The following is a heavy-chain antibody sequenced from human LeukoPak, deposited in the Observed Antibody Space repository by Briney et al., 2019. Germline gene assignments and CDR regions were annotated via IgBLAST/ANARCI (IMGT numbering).Heavy chain of an antibody. CDR1: GGSISRSSYY. Sequence: SETLSLTCTVSGGSISRSSYYWGWIRQPPGKGLEWIESIYYSGSTYYNPSLNSRLTISLDTSKNQFSLKLTSVTAADTAVYYCARNTNGGDYDPFDYWGQGTLVTVSS. CDR2: IYYSGST. J-gene: IGHJ4*02. CDR3: ARNTNGGDYDPFDY. V-gene: IGHV4-39*07. D-gene: IGHD4-17*01.